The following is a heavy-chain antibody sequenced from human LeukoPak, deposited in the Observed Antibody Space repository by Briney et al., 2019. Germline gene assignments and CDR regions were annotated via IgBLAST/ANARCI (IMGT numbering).Heavy chain of an antibody. V-gene: IGHV6-1*01. CDR2: TYYRSKWYY. Sequence: SQTLSLTCAITGDSVSSNTGGWNWIRQSPSRGLEWLGRTYYRSKWYYDYAVSVKSRISINPDTSKNQFSLQLNSVTPDDTAVYYCARGGLVRSPRGYFDFWGQGTLVTVSS. CDR1: GDSVSSNTGG. D-gene: IGHD1-26*01. J-gene: IGHJ4*02. CDR3: ARGGLVRSPRGYFDF.